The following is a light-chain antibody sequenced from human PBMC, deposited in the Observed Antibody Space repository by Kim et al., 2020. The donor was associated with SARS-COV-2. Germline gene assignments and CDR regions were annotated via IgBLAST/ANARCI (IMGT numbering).Light chain of an antibody. CDR1: SGDVGRFNY. CDR2: EVN. J-gene: IGLJ3*02. CDR3: SSFAVNHNWL. V-gene: IGLV2-8*01. Sequence: QSALTQPPSASGSPGQSVTISCAGTSGDVGRFNYVSWYQQFPGKVPKLLLYEVNKRPSGVPDRFSGSKSGTTASLTVSGLHPDDEADYFCSSFAVNHNWLFGGGTRLTVL.